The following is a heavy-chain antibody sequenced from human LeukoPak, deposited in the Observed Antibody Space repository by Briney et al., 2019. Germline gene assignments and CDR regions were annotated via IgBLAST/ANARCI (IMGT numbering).Heavy chain of an antibody. D-gene: IGHD3-10*01. Sequence: PGGSLRLSCAASGFTFSSYGIHWVRQAPGKGLEWVAFISYDGSNKYYADSVKGRFTISRDNSKNTLYLQMNSLRAEDTAVYYCARDHYYGSGSYYRLIDYWGQGTLVTVTS. CDR3: ARDHYYGSGSYYRLIDY. J-gene: IGHJ4*02. CDR1: GFTFSSYG. V-gene: IGHV3-30-3*01. CDR2: ISYDGSNK.